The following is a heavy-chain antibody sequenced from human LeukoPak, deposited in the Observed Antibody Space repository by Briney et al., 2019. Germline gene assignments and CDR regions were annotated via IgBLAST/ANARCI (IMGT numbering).Heavy chain of an antibody. V-gene: IGHV3-23*01. CDR3: ARFLWCGESSEFDI. Sequence: GRCLRLSCAASVFTFSSYAISWVGQAPGQGLGWVSAVSGSGGSTYYADSVKGRFTISRDNSKNTLYLQMNSLRAENTAVYYCARFLWCGESSEFDIWGQGTMVTVSS. CDR1: VFTFSSYA. CDR2: VSGSGGST. D-gene: IGHD3-10*01. J-gene: IGHJ3*02.